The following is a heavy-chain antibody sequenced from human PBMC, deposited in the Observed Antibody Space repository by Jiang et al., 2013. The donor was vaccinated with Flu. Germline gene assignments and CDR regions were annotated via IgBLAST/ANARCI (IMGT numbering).Heavy chain of an antibody. CDR3: ARRYCSSTSCYRDYYGMDV. Sequence: SGAEVKKPGESLKISCKGSGYSFTSYWIGWVRQMPGKGLEWMGIIYPGDSDTRYSPSFQGQVTISADKSISTAYLQWSSLKASDTAMYYCARRYCSSTSCYRDYYGMDVWGQGTTVTVSS. J-gene: IGHJ6*02. D-gene: IGHD2-2*02. CDR2: IYPGDSDT. CDR1: GYSFTSYW. V-gene: IGHV5-51*01.